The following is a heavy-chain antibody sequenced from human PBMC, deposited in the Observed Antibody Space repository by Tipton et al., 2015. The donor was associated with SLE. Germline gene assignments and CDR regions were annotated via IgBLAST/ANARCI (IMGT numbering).Heavy chain of an antibody. D-gene: IGHD2-15*01. Sequence: SLRLSCSASGFTFSSYAMHWVRQAPGKGLEWVAFIPYDGSYKYYAESVKGRFTISRDNSKNTVYLQMNSLRAEDTAMYYCAKFRGYCSGGSCYSWFDPWGQGTQVTVSS. J-gene: IGHJ5*02. V-gene: IGHV3-30*04. CDR2: IPYDGSYK. CDR1: GFTFSSYA. CDR3: AKFRGYCSGGSCYSWFDP.